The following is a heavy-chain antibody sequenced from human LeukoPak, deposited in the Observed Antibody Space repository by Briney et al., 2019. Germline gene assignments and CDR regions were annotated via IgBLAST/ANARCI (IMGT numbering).Heavy chain of an antibody. Sequence: GGSLRLSCAASGFTFSTYWMSWVRQAPGKGLEWVATIKQDGSEKYYVDSLKGRFTISRDNAKNSLYLQVSSLRAEDTAVYYCASAGNTHFDYWGQGTLVTVSS. V-gene: IGHV3-7*01. CDR2: IKQDGSEK. CDR1: GFTFSTYW. J-gene: IGHJ4*02. CDR3: ASAGNTHFDY. D-gene: IGHD4-23*01.